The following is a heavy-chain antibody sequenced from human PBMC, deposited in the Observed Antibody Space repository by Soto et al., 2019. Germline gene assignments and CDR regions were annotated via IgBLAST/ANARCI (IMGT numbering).Heavy chain of an antibody. CDR3: AKAGNLSRGTVTTGYYYYMDV. CDR1: GFTFSSYA. D-gene: IGHD4-17*01. CDR2: ISGSGGST. J-gene: IGHJ6*03. V-gene: IGHV3-23*01. Sequence: GGSLRLSCAASGFTFSSYAMSWVRQAPGKGLEWVSAISGSGGSTYYADSVKGRFTISRDNSKNTLYLQSNSLRAEDTAVYYCAKAGNLSRGTVTTGYYYYMDVWGKGTTVTVSS.